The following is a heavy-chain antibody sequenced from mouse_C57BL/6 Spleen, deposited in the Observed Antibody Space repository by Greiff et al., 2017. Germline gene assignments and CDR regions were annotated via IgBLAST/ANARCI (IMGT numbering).Heavy chain of an antibody. CDR2: INPSNGGT. J-gene: IGHJ4*01. D-gene: IGHD1-1*01. Sequence: QVQLQQPGTELVKPGASVKLSCKASGYTFTSYWMHWVKQRPGQGLEWIGNINPSNGGTNYNEKFKSKATLTVDQSSSTAYMQLSSLPSEDSAVYYCARWGYGGGYAMDYWGQGTSVTVSS. V-gene: IGHV1-53*01. CDR3: ARWGYGGGYAMDY. CDR1: GYTFTSYW.